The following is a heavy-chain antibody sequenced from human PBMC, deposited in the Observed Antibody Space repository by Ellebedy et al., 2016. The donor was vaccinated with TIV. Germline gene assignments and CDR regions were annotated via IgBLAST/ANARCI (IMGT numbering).Heavy chain of an antibody. J-gene: IGHJ4*02. CDR3: ARTGTKTGIAVAGTDY. D-gene: IGHD6-19*01. Sequence: ASVKVSCKASGYTFTSYYMHWVRQAPGQGLEWMGIINPSGGSTSYAQKFQGRVTMTRDTSTSTVYMELSSLRSEDTAVYYCARTGTKTGIAVAGTDYWGQGTLVTVSS. CDR2: INPSGGST. V-gene: IGHV1-46*01. CDR1: GYTFTSYY.